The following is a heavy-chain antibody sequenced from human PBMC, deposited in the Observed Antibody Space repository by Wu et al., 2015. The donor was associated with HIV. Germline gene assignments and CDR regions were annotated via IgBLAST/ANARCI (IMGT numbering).Heavy chain of an antibody. J-gene: IGHJ3*02. D-gene: IGHD2-2*01. CDR3: TRDQGLGYCSSTSCLDAFDI. Sequence: QVQLVQSGAEVKKPGASVKVPCKASGYTFTGYYMHWVRQAPGQGLEWMGWINPNSGGTNYAQKFQGRVTMTRDTSISTAYMELSRLRSDDTAVYYCTRDQGLGYCSSTSCLDAFDIWGQGTMVTVSS. V-gene: IGHV1-2*02. CDR1: GYTFTGYY. CDR2: INPNSGGT.